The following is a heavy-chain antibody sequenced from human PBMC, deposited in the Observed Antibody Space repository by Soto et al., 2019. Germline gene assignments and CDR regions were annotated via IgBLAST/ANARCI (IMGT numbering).Heavy chain of an antibody. D-gene: IGHD6-6*01. Sequence: EVQVVESGGGLVQPGGSLSLSCAASGFTFSRYDMHWVRQATGRGLEWVSGIGTSGDTYYAGSVTGPFTLPRENAKNSVYLQINSLPAGDTAVYYCPRGALAFDPWGQGPLVAVSS. CDR2: IGTSGDT. CDR3: PRGALAFDP. J-gene: IGHJ5*02. CDR1: GFTFSRYD. V-gene: IGHV3-13*04.